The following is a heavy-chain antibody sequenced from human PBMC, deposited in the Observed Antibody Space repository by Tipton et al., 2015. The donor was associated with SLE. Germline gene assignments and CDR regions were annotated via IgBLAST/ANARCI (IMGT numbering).Heavy chain of an antibody. J-gene: IGHJ5*02. V-gene: IGHV4-39*07. CDR3: ARESRGGGENNWFDP. CDR1: GGSISSSSYY. D-gene: IGHD2-15*01. Sequence: LRLSCTVSGGSISSSSYYWGWIRQPPGKGLEWIGSIYYSGSTYYNPSLKSRVTISIDTPKNQFSLRLSSLTAADTAVYYCARESRGGGENNWFDPWGQGTLVTVSS. CDR2: IYYSGST.